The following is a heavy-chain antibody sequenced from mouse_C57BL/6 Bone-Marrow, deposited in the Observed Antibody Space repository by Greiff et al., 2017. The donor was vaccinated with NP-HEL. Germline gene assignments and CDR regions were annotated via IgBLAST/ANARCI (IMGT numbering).Heavy chain of an antibody. CDR1: GFTFSDYY. V-gene: IGHV5-16*01. CDR3: ARATSSGYDYFDY. Sequence: DVQLVESEGGLVQPGSSMKLSCTASGFTFSDYYMAWVRQVPEKGLEWVANINYDGSSTYYLDSLKSRFIISRDNAKNILYLQMSSLKSEDTATYYCARATSSGYDYFDYWGQGTTLTVSS. CDR2: INYDGSST. J-gene: IGHJ2*01. D-gene: IGHD3-2*02.